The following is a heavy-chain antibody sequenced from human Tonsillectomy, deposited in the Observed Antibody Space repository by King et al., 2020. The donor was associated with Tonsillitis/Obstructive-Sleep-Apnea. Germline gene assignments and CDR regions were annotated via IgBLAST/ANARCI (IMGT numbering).Heavy chain of an antibody. V-gene: IGHV3-64D*06. Sequence: VQLVESGGGLVQPGGSLRLSCSASGFTFSSYAMHWVRQAPGKGLEYVSAISRNGGSTYYADSVKGRFTISRDNSKNTLYLQMSSLRAEDTAVYYCVKVPGPRLLSRYYMDVWGKGTTVTVSS. CDR1: GFTFSSYA. D-gene: IGHD2/OR15-2a*01. CDR3: VKVPGPRLLSRYYMDV. J-gene: IGHJ6*03. CDR2: ISRNGGST.